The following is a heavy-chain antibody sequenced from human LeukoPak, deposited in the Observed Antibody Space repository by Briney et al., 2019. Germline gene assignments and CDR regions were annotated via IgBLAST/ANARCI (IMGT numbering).Heavy chain of an antibody. CDR1: GFTFSNYA. CDR3: ARDRAVRYFDY. V-gene: IGHV3-30-3*01. J-gene: IGHJ4*02. D-gene: IGHD3-16*02. Sequence: GGSLRLSCAASGFTFSNYAMHWVRQAPGKGLEWVAVISYDGSNKYYADSVKGRFTISRDNSKNTLYLQMNSLRAEDTAVYYCARDRAVRYFDYWGQGTLVTVSS. CDR2: ISYDGSNK.